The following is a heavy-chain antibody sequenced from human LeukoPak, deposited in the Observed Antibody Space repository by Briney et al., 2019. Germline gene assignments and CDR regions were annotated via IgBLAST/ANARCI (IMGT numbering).Heavy chain of an antibody. V-gene: IGHV3-30*02. CDR3: ANVGIVAPLPFYFDY. Sequence: PGGSLRLSGAASVFTFSSYGMHWVRQAPGKGLEWVAFIRYDGSNKYYADSVKGRFTISRDNSKNTLYLQMNSLRAEDTAVYYCANVGIVAPLPFYFDYWRQGNLVTVSS. CDR2: IRYDGSNK. CDR1: VFTFSSYG. J-gene: IGHJ4*02. D-gene: IGHD5-12*01.